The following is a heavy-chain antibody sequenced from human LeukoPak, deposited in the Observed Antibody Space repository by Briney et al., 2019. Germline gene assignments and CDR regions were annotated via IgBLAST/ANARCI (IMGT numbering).Heavy chain of an antibody. V-gene: IGHV3-30*03. CDR3: GREIEAPGKTLDY. J-gene: IGHJ4*02. CDR2: ISYDGSNK. CDR1: GFTFSSYG. Sequence: PGGSLRLSCAASGFTFSSYGMHWVRQAPGKGLEWVAVISYDGSNKYYADSVKGRFTISRDNAKNTLYLQMNSLRPEDTAVYYCGREIEAPGKTLDYWGQGTLVTVSS.